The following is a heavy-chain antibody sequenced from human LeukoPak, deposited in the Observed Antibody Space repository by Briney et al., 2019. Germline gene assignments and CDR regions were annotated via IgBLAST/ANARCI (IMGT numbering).Heavy chain of an antibody. D-gene: IGHD3-22*01. CDR3: ARQFRGYYYDSSGYYAGRAFDI. J-gene: IGHJ3*02. Sequence: SETLSLTCTVSGGSISSGDYYWTWIRQPPGKGLEWIGYIYYSGSTYYNPSLKSRVTISVDTSKNYFSLRLSSVTAADTAVYYCARQFRGYYYDSSGYYAGRAFDIWGQGTMVTVSS. CDR1: GGSISSGDYY. CDR2: IYYSGST. V-gene: IGHV4-30-4*08.